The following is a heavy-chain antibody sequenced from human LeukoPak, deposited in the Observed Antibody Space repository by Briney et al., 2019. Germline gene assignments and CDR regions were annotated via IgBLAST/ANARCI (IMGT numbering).Heavy chain of an antibody. CDR3: ARAEKTTEIVDY. CDR1: GFTLSSYS. V-gene: IGHV3-21*01. D-gene: IGHD4-11*01. Sequence: GGSLGLSCAASGFTLSSYSMNWVRQAPGKGLEWVSSISSTSSYINDADSVKGRFTISRENAKNSLYLQMNSLRAEDTAVYYCARAEKTTEIVDYWGQGTLVTVSS. J-gene: IGHJ4*02. CDR2: ISSTSSYI.